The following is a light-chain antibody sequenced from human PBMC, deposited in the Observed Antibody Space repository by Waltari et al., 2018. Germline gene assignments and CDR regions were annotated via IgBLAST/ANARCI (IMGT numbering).Light chain of an antibody. Sequence: GDRVTITCRASQSVSNWLAWYQQSPGKAPNLLLYDASNLQSGVPSRFSGSGSGTDFTLSISSLQPEDFATYYCQQSYTMGYTFGQGTKLEIK. V-gene: IGKV1-39*01. CDR1: QSVSNW. CDR3: QQSYTMGYT. J-gene: IGKJ2*01. CDR2: DAS.